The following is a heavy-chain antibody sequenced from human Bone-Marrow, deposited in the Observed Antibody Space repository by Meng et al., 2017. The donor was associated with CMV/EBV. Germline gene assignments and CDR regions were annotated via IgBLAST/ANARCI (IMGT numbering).Heavy chain of an antibody. CDR1: GFTFSSYW. CDR2: IKSDGSSV. D-gene: IGHD1-1*01. Sequence: GESLKISCAASGFTFSSYWMHWVRQVPGKGLVWVSRIKSDGSSVHYADSVKGRFTISRDNAKNTLDLQMNSLRVEDTAVYYCASELAKGYWGRGTLVTVSS. CDR3: ASELAKGY. J-gene: IGHJ4*02. V-gene: IGHV3-74*01.